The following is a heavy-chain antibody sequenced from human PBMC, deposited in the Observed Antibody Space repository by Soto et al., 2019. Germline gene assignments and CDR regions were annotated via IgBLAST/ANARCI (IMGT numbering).Heavy chain of an antibody. CDR1: GVTFISYG. Sequence: GGSLRLSCAASGVTFISYGMHWVRQAPGKGLEWVAVISYDGSNKYYADSVKGRFTISRDNSKNTLYLQMNSLRAEDTAVYYCATKEMALAAFDIWGQGTMVTVSS. V-gene: IGHV3-30*03. CDR3: ATKEMALAAFDI. CDR2: ISYDGSNK. J-gene: IGHJ3*02.